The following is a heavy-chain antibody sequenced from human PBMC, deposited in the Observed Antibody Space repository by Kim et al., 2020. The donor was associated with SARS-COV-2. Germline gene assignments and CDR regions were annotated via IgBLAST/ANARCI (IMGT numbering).Heavy chain of an antibody. J-gene: IGHJ3*02. CDR1: GFTFSSYA. Sequence: GGSLRLSCAASGFTFSSYAMSWVRQAPGKGLEWVSAISGSGGSTYYADSVKGRFTISRDNSKNTLYLQMNSLRAEDTAVYYCAKDRNYYDSSGYSYAFDIWGQGTMGTGSS. CDR2: ISGSGGST. D-gene: IGHD3-22*01. V-gene: IGHV3-23*01. CDR3: AKDRNYYDSSGYSYAFDI.